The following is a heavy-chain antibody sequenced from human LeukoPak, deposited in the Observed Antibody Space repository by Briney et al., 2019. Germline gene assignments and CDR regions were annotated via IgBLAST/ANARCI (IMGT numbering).Heavy chain of an antibody. CDR2: ISGSGGST. J-gene: IGHJ4*02. CDR3: AKDRAPSDY. Sequence: PGGTLRLSCAASGFTFSSHGMSWVRQAPGKGLEWVSGISGSGGSTSYADSVKGRFTISRDNSKNTLYLLMNSLRAEDTAVYYCAKDRAPSDYWGQGTLVTVSS. V-gene: IGHV3-23*01. CDR1: GFTFSSHG. D-gene: IGHD3-10*01.